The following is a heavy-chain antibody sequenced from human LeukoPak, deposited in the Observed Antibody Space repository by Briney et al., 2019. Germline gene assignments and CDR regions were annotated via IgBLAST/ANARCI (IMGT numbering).Heavy chain of an antibody. D-gene: IGHD6-13*01. J-gene: IGHJ4*02. Sequence: AGGSLRLSCVASGFTFNTYAMHWVRQAPGKGLEWVSGISWNSGSIGYADSVKGRFTISRDNAKNSLYLQMNSLRAEDTALYYCAKDTEIAAAGMDYWGQGTLVTVSS. CDR3: AKDTEIAAAGMDY. CDR1: GFTFNTYA. V-gene: IGHV3-9*01. CDR2: ISWNSGSI.